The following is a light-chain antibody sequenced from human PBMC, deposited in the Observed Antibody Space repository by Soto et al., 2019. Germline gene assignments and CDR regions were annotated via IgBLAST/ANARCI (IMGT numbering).Light chain of an antibody. CDR1: QTISDY. CDR2: GSS. V-gene: IGKV1-17*01. J-gene: IGKJ4*01. CDR3: QQLNSYPLT. Sequence: DIQMTQSPPSLSASVGDRVTITCRASQTISDYLHWYQQKPGKAPTLLIYGSSSLQTGVPPRFSGSGSGTEFTLTISSLQPEDFATYYCQQLNSYPLTLGGGTKVDIK.